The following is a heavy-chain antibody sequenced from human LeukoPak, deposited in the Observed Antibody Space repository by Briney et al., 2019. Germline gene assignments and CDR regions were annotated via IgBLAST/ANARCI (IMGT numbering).Heavy chain of an antibody. CDR3: ARVSSGGYFHTYYFDY. D-gene: IGHD3-22*01. V-gene: IGHV4-61*02. CDR2: IYTSGST. CDR1: GGSISSGSYY. J-gene: IGHJ4*02. Sequence: SRTLSLTCTVSGGSISSGSYYWSWIRQPAGKGLEWIGRIYTSGSTNYSPSLKSRATISVDTSKNQFSLNLISVTAADTAIYYCARVSSGGYFHTYYFDYWGQGTLVTVSS.